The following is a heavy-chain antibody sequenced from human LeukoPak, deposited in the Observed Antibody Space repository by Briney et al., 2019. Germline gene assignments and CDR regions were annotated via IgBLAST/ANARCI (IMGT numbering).Heavy chain of an antibody. D-gene: IGHD6-13*01. CDR3: ARARGGFPLGAAALDKNWFDP. Sequence: ASVKVSCKASGYTFTSYYMHWVRQAPGQGLEWMGWMNPNSGNTGYAQKFQGRVTMTRNTSISTAYMELSSLRSEDTAVYYCARARGGFPLGAAALDKNWFDPWGQGTLVTVSS. V-gene: IGHV1-8*02. J-gene: IGHJ5*02. CDR2: MNPNSGNT. CDR1: GYTFTSYY.